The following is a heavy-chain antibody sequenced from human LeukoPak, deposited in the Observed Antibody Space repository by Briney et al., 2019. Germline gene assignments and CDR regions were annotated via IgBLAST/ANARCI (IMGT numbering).Heavy chain of an antibody. D-gene: IGHD6-19*01. Sequence: GASVKVSCKASGYTFTGYYMHWVRQAPGQGLEWMGWINPNSGGTNYAQKFQGRVTMTRDTSISTAYMELSRLRSDDTAVYYCARVYVKAVAGPLSWGYWGQGTLVTVSS. CDR1: GYTFTGYY. V-gene: IGHV1-2*02. CDR3: ARVYVKAVAGPLSWGY. J-gene: IGHJ4*02. CDR2: INPNSGGT.